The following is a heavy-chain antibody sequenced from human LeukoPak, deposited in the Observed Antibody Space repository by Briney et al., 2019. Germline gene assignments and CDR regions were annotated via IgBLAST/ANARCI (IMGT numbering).Heavy chain of an antibody. CDR1: GFTFSSYD. J-gene: IGHJ6*03. CDR3: ARGHGGRYSGYANYMDV. V-gene: IGHV3-13*01. Sequence: GGSLRLSCAASGFTFSSYDMHWVRQATGKGLEWVSGIGSAGDTYYPGSVKGRFTISREDAKNSLYLQMNSLRAGDTAVYYCARGHGGRYSGYANYMDVWGKGTTVTISS. CDR2: IGSAGDT. D-gene: IGHD5-12*01.